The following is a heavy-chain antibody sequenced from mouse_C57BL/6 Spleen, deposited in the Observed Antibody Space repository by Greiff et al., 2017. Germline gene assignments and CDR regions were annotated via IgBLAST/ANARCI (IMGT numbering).Heavy chain of an antibody. D-gene: IGHD1-1*01. J-gene: IGHJ1*03. Sequence: VQLQQSGPVLVKPGPSVTISCTASGFTFTDYYMHWVKQSPGKSLEWIGLVYPYNGGTSYNQKFKGKATLTVDTSSSTAYMELNSLTSEDSAVYYCARYYGGSADWYFDVWGTGTTVTVSS. CDR2: VYPYNGGT. V-gene: IGHV1-36*01. CDR3: ARYYGGSADWYFDV. CDR1: GFTFTDYY.